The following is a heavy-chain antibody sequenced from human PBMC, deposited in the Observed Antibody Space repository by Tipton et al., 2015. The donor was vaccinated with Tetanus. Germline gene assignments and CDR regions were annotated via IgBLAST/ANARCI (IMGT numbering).Heavy chain of an antibody. CDR1: GFTFDDYA. J-gene: IGHJ4*02. Sequence: QLVQSGGGLVQPGRSLRLSCAASGFTFDDYAMHWVRQAPGKGLEWVSGISWNSGSIGYADSVKGRFTISRDNAKNSLYLQMNSLRAEDTALYYCAKEGSGSYYFDYWGQGTLVTVSS. V-gene: IGHV3-9*01. D-gene: IGHD1-26*01. CDR2: ISWNSGSI. CDR3: AKEGSGSYYFDY.